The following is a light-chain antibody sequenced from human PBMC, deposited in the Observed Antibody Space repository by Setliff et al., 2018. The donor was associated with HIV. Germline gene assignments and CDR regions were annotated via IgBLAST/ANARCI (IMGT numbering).Light chain of an antibody. CDR1: CSDVGGYDY. V-gene: IGLV2-8*01. CDR2: EVN. CDR3: SSYAGSNTPYV. J-gene: IGLJ1*01. Sequence: QSVLTQPPSASGSPGQSVTISCTGTCSDVGGYDYVSWYQQHPGKAPKLMIHEVNKRPSGVPDRFSGSKSDNTASLTVSGLQAEDEADYYCSSYAGSNTPYVFGTGTKVTVL.